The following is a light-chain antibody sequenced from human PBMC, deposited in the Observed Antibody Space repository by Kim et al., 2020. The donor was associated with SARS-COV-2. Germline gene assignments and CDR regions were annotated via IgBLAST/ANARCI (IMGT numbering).Light chain of an antibody. CDR1: QTIGIY. J-gene: IGKJ2*01. V-gene: IGKV1-39*01. CDR3: QQSYSTPYN. Sequence: DIQMTQSPSYLSASVGDRVTITCRASQTIGIYLNWYQHKPGKAPKLLIYAASSLQSGVPSSFSGSGSGTDFTLTISSLQPEDFATYYCQQSYSTPYNLAQGTKLEI. CDR2: AAS.